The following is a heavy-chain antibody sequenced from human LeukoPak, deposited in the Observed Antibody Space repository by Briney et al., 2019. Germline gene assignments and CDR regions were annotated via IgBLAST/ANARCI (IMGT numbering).Heavy chain of an antibody. CDR2: IDPSDSYT. CDR3: ARTYYDILTGYSLSDY. Sequence: GGSLKISCKGSGYSVSSYWISWVRQEPGKGLEWVGRIDPSDSYTNYSPSFQGHVAISVDKSISTAYLQWGSLMASDTAMYYCARTYYDILTGYSLSDYWGQGTLVTVSS. J-gene: IGHJ4*02. CDR1: GYSVSSYW. D-gene: IGHD3-9*01. V-gene: IGHV5-10-1*01.